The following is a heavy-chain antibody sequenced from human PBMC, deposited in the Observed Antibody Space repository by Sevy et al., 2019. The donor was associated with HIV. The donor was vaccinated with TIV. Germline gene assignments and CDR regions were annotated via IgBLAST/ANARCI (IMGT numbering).Heavy chain of an antibody. CDR2: IKDTADGAPT. V-gene: IGHV3-15*01. CDR1: GFTFKNAW. J-gene: IGHJ4*02. CDR3: TSRVVTTNDY. Sequence: GGSLRLSCAASGFTFKNAWMNWVRQAPGKALEWVGRIKDTADGAPTDYGVSVNGRFTISRDDSKSILYLQLNSLKIEDTAMYYCTSRVVTTNDYWGQGTLVTVSS. D-gene: IGHD3-10*01.